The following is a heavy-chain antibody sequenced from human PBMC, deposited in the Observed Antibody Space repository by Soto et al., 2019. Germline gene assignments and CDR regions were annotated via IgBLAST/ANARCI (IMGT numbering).Heavy chain of an antibody. Sequence: VQLVQSGAEVKTPGASVKVSCRASGYTFLNYAISWVRQAPGXGLEWMGWTSAYXXDTHYAQKFQGRVIMTTDTXXXXXXXXXXXXXXXXXXXXXXXXXXXXXXXXLGMRNWLDPWGQGTLVTVSP. J-gene: IGHJ5*02. CDR1: GYTFLNYA. V-gene: IGHV1-18*01. CDR2: TSAYXXDT. CDR3: XXXXXXXXXXLGMRNWLDP.